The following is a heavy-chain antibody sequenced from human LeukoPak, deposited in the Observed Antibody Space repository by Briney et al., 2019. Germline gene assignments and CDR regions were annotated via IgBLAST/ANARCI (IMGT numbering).Heavy chain of an antibody. D-gene: IGHD3-22*01. V-gene: IGHV4-34*01. Sequence: PSETLSLTCAVYGGSFRGYYWSWIRQHPGKRLEWIGEINHSGSTNYNPSLKSRVTISVDTSKNQFSLKLSSVTAADTAVYYCARLFYYDSRGYPYYFDYWGQGTLVTVSS. CDR3: ARLFYYDSRGYPYYFDY. CDR1: GGSFRGYY. J-gene: IGHJ4*02. CDR2: INHSGST.